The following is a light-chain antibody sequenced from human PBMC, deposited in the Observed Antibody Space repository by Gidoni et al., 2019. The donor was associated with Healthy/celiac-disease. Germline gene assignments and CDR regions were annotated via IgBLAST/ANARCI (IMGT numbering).Light chain of an antibody. Sequence: DIQMTQSPSTPSASVGYRVTITCRASQSISSWLAWYQQKPGKAPKLLIYDASSLESGVPSRFSGSGTGTEFTLTISSLQPDDFATYYCQQYNSYSGTFGQGTKVEIK. CDR2: DAS. CDR3: QQYNSYSGT. V-gene: IGKV1-5*01. J-gene: IGKJ1*01. CDR1: QSISSW.